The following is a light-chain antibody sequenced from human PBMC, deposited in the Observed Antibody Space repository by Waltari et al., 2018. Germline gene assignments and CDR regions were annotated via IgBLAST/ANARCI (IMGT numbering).Light chain of an antibody. J-gene: IGLJ3*02. CDR2: VNSDGSH. CDR3: QTWGTGIWV. CDR1: SGHSSNV. Sequence: QLVLTQSPSASASLGASVKITCTLSSGHSSNVVAWLQQQPEKGPRYLMKVNSDGSHSKGDEIPDRFSGSSSGAERYLTISSLQSDDEADYYCQTWGTGIWVFGGGTKLTVL. V-gene: IGLV4-69*01.